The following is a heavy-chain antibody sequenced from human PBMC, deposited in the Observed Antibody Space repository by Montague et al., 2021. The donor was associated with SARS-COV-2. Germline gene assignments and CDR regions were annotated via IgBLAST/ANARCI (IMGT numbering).Heavy chain of an antibody. CDR3: ARKGMKYSSIWSTGGNWFDP. CDR2: IYYSGST. Sequence: SETLSLTCTVSGGSISSSSYYWGWIRQPPGKGLEWIGGIYYSGSTYYNPSLKSRVTISVDTSKNQFSLKLSSVTAADTAVYYCARKGMKYSSIWSTGGNWFDPWGQGTLVTVSS. V-gene: IGHV4-39*01. J-gene: IGHJ5*02. D-gene: IGHD6-13*01. CDR1: GGSISSSSYY.